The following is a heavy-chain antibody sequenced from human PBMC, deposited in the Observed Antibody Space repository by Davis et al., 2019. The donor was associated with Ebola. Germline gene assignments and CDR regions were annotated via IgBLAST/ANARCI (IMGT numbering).Heavy chain of an antibody. CDR2: IKSETDGGTA. J-gene: IGHJ6*03. V-gene: IGHV3-15*01. D-gene: IGHD5-18*01. CDR1: GLTFSNAW. Sequence: GESLKISCAASGLTFSNAWMSWVRQAPGKGLEWVGRIKSETDGGTADYAAPVKGRFTISRDDSRNTVYLQMNSLKTEDTALYYCTRFSTAMVGQWVSGYYYYYMDVWGKGTTVTVSS. CDR3: TRFSTAMVGQWVSGYYYYYMDV.